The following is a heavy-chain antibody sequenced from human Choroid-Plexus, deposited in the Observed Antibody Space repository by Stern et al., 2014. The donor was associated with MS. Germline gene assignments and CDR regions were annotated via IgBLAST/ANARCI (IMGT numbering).Heavy chain of an antibody. V-gene: IGHV4-39*01. CDR2: IHYTGSP. CDR3: ASWVGARRRRFDY. J-gene: IGHJ4*02. D-gene: IGHD1-26*01. CDR1: GGPISSSSYY. Sequence: QVQLQESGPGLVKPSETLSLTCTVSGGPISSSSYYWGWIRQPPGKGLEWIGTIHYTGSPNYNPSLKSRVTFSVDMSRNQFPLKLGSVTAADTAVYYCASWVGARRRRFDYWGQGTLVTVSS.